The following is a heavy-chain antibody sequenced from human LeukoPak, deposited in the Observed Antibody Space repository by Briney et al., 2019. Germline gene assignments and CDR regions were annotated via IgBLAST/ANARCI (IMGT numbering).Heavy chain of an antibody. CDR1: GFTFDDYA. Sequence: PGRSLRLSCAASGFTFDDYAMHWVRQAPGKGLEWVSGISWNSGSIRYADSVKGRFTTSRDNAKNSLYLQMNSLRAEDTALYCCAKDKGWNGGSRWGWFDPWGQGTLVSVSS. V-gene: IGHV3-9*01. J-gene: IGHJ5*02. CDR2: ISWNSGSI. CDR3: AKDKGWNGGSRWGWFDP. D-gene: IGHD1-1*01.